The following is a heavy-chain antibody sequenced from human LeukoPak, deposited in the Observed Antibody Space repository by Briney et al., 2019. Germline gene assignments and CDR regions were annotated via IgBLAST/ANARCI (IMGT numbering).Heavy chain of an antibody. V-gene: IGHV3-15*01. D-gene: IGHD3-9*01. CDR3: TTAPNMNKVRYFDWLQVNFDY. CDR2: IKSKTDGGTT. CDR1: GFTFSNAW. J-gene: IGHJ4*02. Sequence: GGSLRLSCAASGFTFSNAWMSWVRQAPGKGLEWVGRIKSKTDGGTTDYAAPVKGRFTISRDDSKNTLYLQMSSLKTEDTAVYYCTTAPNMNKVRYFDWLQVNFDYWGQGTLVTVSS.